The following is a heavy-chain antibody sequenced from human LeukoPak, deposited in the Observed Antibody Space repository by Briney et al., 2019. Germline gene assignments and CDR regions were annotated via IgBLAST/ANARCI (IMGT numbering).Heavy chain of an antibody. D-gene: IGHD2-15*01. CDR1: RFTFRFYG. CDR2: IRNDGNNE. V-gene: IGHV3-30*02. Sequence: GGPVRLSCAASRFTFRFYGVQGVRRSPGKALECVAFIRNDGNNEYYPASVKARLTISRDNCRNKLYLRMHSLRPEDTAVYYSAKGGSASTNSLDPWGQGTLVTVSS. CDR3: AKGGSASTNSLDP. J-gene: IGHJ5*02.